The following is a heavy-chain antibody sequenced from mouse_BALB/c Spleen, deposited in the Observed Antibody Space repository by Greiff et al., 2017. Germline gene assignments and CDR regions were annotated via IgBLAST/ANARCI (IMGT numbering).Heavy chain of an antibody. CDR1: GYTFTSYT. D-gene: IGHD2-4*01. CDR2: INPSSGYT. V-gene: IGHV1-4*02. Sequence: QVQLQQSAAELARPGASVKMSCKASGYTFTSYTMHWVKQRPGQGLEWIGYINPSSGYTEYNQKFKDKTTLTADKSSSTAYMQLSSLTSEDSAVYYCARGGFIYYDYAWYFDVWGAGTTVTVSS. CDR3: ARGGFIYYDYAWYFDV. J-gene: IGHJ1*01.